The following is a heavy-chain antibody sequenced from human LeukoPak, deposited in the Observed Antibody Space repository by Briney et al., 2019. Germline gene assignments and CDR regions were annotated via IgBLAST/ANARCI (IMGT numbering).Heavy chain of an antibody. CDR2: IIPIFGTA. D-gene: IGHD2-15*01. CDR3: ARDPGYCSGGSCYSDAFDI. Sequence: PSVKVSCKASGGTFSSYAISWVRQAPGQGLEWMGGIIPIFGTANYAQKFQGRVTITADESTSTAYMELSSLRSEDTAVYYCARDPGYCSGGSCYSDAFDIWGQGTMVTVSS. V-gene: IGHV1-69*13. CDR1: GGTFSSYA. J-gene: IGHJ3*02.